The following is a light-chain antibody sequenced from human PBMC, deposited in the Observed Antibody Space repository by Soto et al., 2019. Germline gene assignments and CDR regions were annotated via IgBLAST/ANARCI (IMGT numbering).Light chain of an antibody. V-gene: IGLV2-18*02. CDR3: SSYTTTNTYV. CDR1: NSDVGSYNR. J-gene: IGLJ1*01. CDR2: DVS. Sequence: QSALTQPPSVSGSPGQSVAISCTGTNSDVGSYNRVSWYQQPPGTAPKLIIYDVSNRPSGVPDRFSGSKSGNTASLTISGLKAEDEADYYCSSYTTTNTYVFGIGTKVTVL.